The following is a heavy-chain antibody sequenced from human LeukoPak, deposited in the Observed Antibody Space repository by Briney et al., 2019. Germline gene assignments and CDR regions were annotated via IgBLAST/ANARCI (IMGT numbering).Heavy chain of an antibody. J-gene: IGHJ4*02. V-gene: IGHV4-31*03. CDR1: GGSISSGGYY. D-gene: IGHD3-10*01. CDR3: ARRGALWFFR. Sequence: SQTLSLTCTVSGGSISSGGYYWIWIRQHSGRGLEWLAYIYYTGITYYNPSLKSRVTISVDTSKNQFSLKLNSVTAADTAVYYCARRGALWFFRWGQGTLVTVSS. CDR2: IYYTGIT.